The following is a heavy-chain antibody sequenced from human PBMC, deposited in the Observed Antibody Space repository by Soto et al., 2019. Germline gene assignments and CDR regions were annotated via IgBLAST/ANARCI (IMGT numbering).Heavy chain of an antibody. CDR1: GFSLGTSGVG. D-gene: IGHD6-13*01. CDR2: IYWYDDK. CDR3: AHLHSSSWVFDY. Sequence: SGPYAAYPTPPLTLTFTVSGFSLGTSGVGVGWSRQPRGKALEWLSLIYWYDDKRYSPSLKSRLTITKDTSKNQVVLTMTNMDPVDTATYYCAHLHSSSWVFDYWGQGTLVTVSS. J-gene: IGHJ4*02. V-gene: IGHV2-5*01.